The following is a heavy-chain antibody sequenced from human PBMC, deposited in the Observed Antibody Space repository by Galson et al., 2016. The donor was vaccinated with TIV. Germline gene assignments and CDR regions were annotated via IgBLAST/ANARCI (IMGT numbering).Heavy chain of an antibody. Sequence: SVKVSCKASGDTFNSYGIAWVRQAPGQGLEWMGGIIPMIGTPKYAQKFQGRVTITADKSTSTAYMELSSLRSEDTARYYCARVVLADSKYDGYYHGMDVGGQGTTVTGSS. D-gene: IGHD4-11*01. CDR1: GDTFNSYG. J-gene: IGHJ6*02. CDR3: ARVVLADSKYDGYYHGMDV. V-gene: IGHV1-69*06. CDR2: IIPMIGTP.